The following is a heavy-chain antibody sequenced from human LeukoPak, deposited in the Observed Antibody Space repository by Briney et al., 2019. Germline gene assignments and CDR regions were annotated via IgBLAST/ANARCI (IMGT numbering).Heavy chain of an antibody. Sequence: ASVKVSCKASGGTFSSYAISWVRQAPGQGLEWMGIINPSGGSASYAQKFQGRVTMTRDTSTSTVYMELSSLRSEDTAVYYCAREPQYTSLYQLLYPYYYYGMDVWGQGTTVTVSS. CDR1: GGTFSSYA. CDR3: AREPQYTSLYQLLYPYYYYGMDV. J-gene: IGHJ6*02. CDR2: INPSGGSA. V-gene: IGHV1-46*01. D-gene: IGHD2-2*02.